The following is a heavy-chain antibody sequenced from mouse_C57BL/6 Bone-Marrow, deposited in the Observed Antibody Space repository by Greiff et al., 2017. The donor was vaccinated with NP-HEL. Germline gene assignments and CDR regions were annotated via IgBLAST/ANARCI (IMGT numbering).Heavy chain of an antibody. D-gene: IGHD1-1*01. CDR2: IRYDGSN. Sequence: EVQLVESGPGLVKPSQSLSLTCSVTGYSITSCYYWNWIRQFPGNKLAWMGYIRYDGSNNYNPSLKNRISITPDTSTNQFFLMLNSVTTEDTATYYCAREKGSSYNAWFAYWGQGTLVTVSA. V-gene: IGHV3-6*01. CDR1: GYSITSCYY. CDR3: AREKGSSYNAWFAY. J-gene: IGHJ3*01.